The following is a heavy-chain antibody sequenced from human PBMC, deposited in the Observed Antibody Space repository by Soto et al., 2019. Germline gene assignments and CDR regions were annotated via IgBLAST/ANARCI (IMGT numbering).Heavy chain of an antibody. V-gene: IGHV6-1*01. CDR1: GDSVSIDTSA. CDR2: TYYKSKWNN. J-gene: IGHJ6*02. Sequence: SQTLSLTCAISGDSVSIDTSAWIWIRQSPSRGLEWLGRTYYKSKWNNDYALAVKSRITISPDTSQNQFSLDLYSVTPEDTAVYYCVGVPFFYGMDVWGQGTSVTVSS. CDR3: VGVPFFYGMDV.